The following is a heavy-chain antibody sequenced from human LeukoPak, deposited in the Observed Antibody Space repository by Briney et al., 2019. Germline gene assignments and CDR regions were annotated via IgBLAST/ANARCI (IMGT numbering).Heavy chain of an antibody. CDR2: IYYSGST. CDR1: GGSISSYY. Sequence: TSETLSLTCTVSGGSISSYYWSWIRQPPGKGLEWIGYIYYSGSTNYNPSLKSRVTISVDTSKNQFSLKLSSVTAADTAVYYRARGVWLVRGKFDYWGQGTLVTVSS. D-gene: IGHD6-19*01. J-gene: IGHJ4*02. CDR3: ARGVWLVRGKFDY. V-gene: IGHV4-59*12.